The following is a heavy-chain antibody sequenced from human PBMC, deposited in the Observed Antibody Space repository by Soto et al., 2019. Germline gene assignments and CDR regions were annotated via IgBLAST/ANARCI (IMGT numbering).Heavy chain of an antibody. Sequence: GASVKVSCKASGYTFTGYYMHWVRQAPGQGLEWMGWINPNSGGTNYAQKFQGWVTMTRDTSISTAYMELSRLRSDDTAVYYCAINFCSSTSCHHDAFDIWGQGTMVT. CDR1: GYTFTGYY. D-gene: IGHD2-2*01. J-gene: IGHJ3*02. CDR3: AINFCSSTSCHHDAFDI. V-gene: IGHV1-2*04. CDR2: INPNSGGT.